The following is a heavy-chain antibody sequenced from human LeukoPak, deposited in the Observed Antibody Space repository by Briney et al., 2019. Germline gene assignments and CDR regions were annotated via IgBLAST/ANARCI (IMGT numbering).Heavy chain of an antibody. CDR3: ARGCSGGSCYEHPEPFDY. CDR2: ISGSGGST. CDR1: GFTFSSYA. D-gene: IGHD2-15*01. Sequence: GGSLRLSCAASGFTFSSYAMSWVRQAPGKGLEWVSDISGSGGSTYYADSVKGRFTISRDNAKNSLYLQMNSLRAEDTALYYCARGCSGGSCYEHPEPFDYWGQGTLVTVSS. J-gene: IGHJ4*02. V-gene: IGHV3-23*01.